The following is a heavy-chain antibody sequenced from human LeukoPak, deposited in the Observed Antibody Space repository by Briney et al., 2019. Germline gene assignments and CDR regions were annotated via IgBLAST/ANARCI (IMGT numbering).Heavy chain of an antibody. J-gene: IGHJ5*02. CDR2: IYTSGST. V-gene: IGHV4-4*07. CDR1: GGSISSYY. CDR3: ARDGYGFGLWFGELLEGWFDP. Sequence: SETLSLTCTVSGGSISSYYWSWIRQPAGKGLEWIGRIYTSGSTNYNPSLKSRVTMSVDTSKNQFSLKLSSVTAADTAVYYCARDGYGFGLWFGELLEGWFDPWGQGTLVTVSS. D-gene: IGHD3-10*01.